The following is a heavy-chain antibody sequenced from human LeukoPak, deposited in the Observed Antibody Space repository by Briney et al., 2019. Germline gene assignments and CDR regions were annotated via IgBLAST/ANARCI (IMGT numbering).Heavy chain of an antibody. Sequence: ASVRVSCKVSGYTLTELSMHWVRQAPGKGLEWMGGFDPEDGETIYAQKFQSRVTMTEDTSTNTAYMELSSLRSEDTAVYYCATFGSGSYHRYFDYWGQGTLVTVSS. CDR2: FDPEDGET. CDR1: GYTLTELS. J-gene: IGHJ4*02. D-gene: IGHD1-26*01. V-gene: IGHV1-24*01. CDR3: ATFGSGSYHRYFDY.